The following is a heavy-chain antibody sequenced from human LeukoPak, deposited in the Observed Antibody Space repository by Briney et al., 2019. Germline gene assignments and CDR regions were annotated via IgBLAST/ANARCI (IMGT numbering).Heavy chain of an antibody. CDR1: GFTFSSYS. D-gene: IGHD6-13*01. J-gene: IGHJ4*02. V-gene: IGHV3-21*01. Sequence: GGSLRLSCAASGFTFSSYSMNWVRQAPGKGLEWVSSISSSSSYIYYADSVKGRFTISRDNAKNSLYLQMNSLRAEDTAVYYCARDRALAAGTADYWGQGTLVTVSS. CDR2: ISSSSSYI. CDR3: ARDRALAAGTADY.